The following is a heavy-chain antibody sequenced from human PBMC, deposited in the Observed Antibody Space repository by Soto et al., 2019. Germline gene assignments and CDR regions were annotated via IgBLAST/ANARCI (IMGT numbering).Heavy chain of an antibody. Sequence: PGGSLRLSCAASGFTFSSYGMHWVRQAPGKGLEWVAVIWYDGSNKYYADSVKGRFTISRDNSKNTLYLQMNSLRAEDTAVYYCARDHQVTMIVVALDAFDIWGQGTMVTVSS. CDR2: IWYDGSNK. CDR1: GFTFSSYG. CDR3: ARDHQVTMIVVALDAFDI. V-gene: IGHV3-33*01. J-gene: IGHJ3*02. D-gene: IGHD3-22*01.